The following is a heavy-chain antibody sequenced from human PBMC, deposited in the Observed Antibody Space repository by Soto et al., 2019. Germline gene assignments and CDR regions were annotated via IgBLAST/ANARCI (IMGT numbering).Heavy chain of an antibody. CDR1: GGSIRSGGYY. V-gene: IGHV4-31*03. Sequence: SETMSLTCTVSGGSIRSGGYYWSWNRQHPGKGLEWIGYIYYSGSTYYNPSLKSRVTISVDTSKNQFSLKLSSVTAADTAVYYCARDFGHSYGFYYYGMDVWGQGTTVTVSS. CDR3: ARDFGHSYGFYYYGMDV. J-gene: IGHJ6*02. D-gene: IGHD5-18*01. CDR2: IYYSGST.